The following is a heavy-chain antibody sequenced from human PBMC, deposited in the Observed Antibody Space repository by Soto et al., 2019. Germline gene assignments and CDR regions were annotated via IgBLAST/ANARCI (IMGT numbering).Heavy chain of an antibody. CDR1: GYTFITND. J-gene: IGHJ5*02. CDR2: MKPCTGDS. D-gene: IGHD6-13*01. Sequence: EASVKVSCKASGYTFITNDINWVRQASGQGLEWMGWMKPCTGDSGSDPDFQGRITMTRDTATSTAYMELSSLKFEDTAVYYCARGGPAAGFDLWGQGSLVTVSS. V-gene: IGHV1-8*01. CDR3: ARGGPAAGFDL.